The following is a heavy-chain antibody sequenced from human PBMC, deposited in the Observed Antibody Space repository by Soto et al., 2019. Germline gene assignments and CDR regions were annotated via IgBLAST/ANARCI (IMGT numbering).Heavy chain of an antibody. J-gene: IGHJ4*02. CDR1: GGSISGSF. CDR3: ARHRSWTDSYYFDY. V-gene: IGHV4-59*08. CDR2: IYYNGNT. Sequence: SETLSLTCNVSGGSISGSFWSWIRQPPGKGLEWIGYIYYNGNTNYNPSLESRVTISVDTSKNQISLKLSSVTAADTAVYYCARHRSWTDSYYFDYWGQGTLVTVSS. D-gene: IGHD3-9*01.